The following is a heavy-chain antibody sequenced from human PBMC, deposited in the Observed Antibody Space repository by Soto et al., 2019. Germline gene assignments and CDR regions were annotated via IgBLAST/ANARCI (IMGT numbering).Heavy chain of an antibody. Sequence: QVQLVQSGAEVKKPGSSVKVSCKASGGTFSSYAISWVRQAPGQGLEWMGGIIPIFGTANYAQKFQGRVTITADESTSTAYMELSSLRSEDTAVYYCASPPGDCSGGSCPYYYYGMDVWGLGTTVTVSS. J-gene: IGHJ6*02. CDR3: ASPPGDCSGGSCPYYYYGMDV. CDR2: IIPIFGTA. V-gene: IGHV1-69*12. D-gene: IGHD2-15*01. CDR1: GGTFSSYA.